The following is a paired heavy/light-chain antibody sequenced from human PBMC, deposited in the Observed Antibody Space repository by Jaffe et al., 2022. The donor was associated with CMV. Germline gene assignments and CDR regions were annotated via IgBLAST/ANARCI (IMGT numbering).Heavy chain of an antibody. CDR2: IYITWST. D-gene: IGHD6-19*01. Sequence: QLQLQESGPGLVKPSETLSLTCTVSGGSLSSSSYYWGWVRQSPGKGLEWIGSIYITWSTYYNLSLKSRVTISLDTSKNQFSLKLTSVTAADAAVYYCAKHGGYSSIYTSGLDVWGQGTTVTVSS. CDR1: GGSLSSSSYY. CDR3: AKHGGYSSIYTSGLDV. J-gene: IGHJ6*02. V-gene: IGHV4-39*01.
Light chain of an antibody. CDR3: QQHGSSPLT. Sequence: EIVLTQSPGTLSLSPGERATLSCRASQNVGSSNLAWYQQKPGQAPRLLFYGASSRAIGIPDRFSGSGSGTDFTLIINRLEPEDFAVYYCQQHGSSPLTFGGGTKVEIK. V-gene: IGKV3-20*01. CDR1: QNVGSSN. J-gene: IGKJ4*01. CDR2: GAS.